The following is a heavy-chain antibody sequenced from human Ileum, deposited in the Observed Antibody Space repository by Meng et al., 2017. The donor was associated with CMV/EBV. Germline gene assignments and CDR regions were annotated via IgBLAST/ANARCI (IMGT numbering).Heavy chain of an antibody. J-gene: IGHJ4*02. V-gene: IGHV3-23*01. CDR3: AKDVRTGPGSYYDS. CDR1: GCNVMNYA. Sequence: SGCNVMNYAMPWFSQAPGKGLEGVSMIHSSDGAACQHDHVKGRYIIPNAISKNSLYLQTENLRAEDTAVYYCAKDVRTGPGSYYDSWGQGTLVTVSS. D-gene: IGHD1/OR15-1a*01. CDR2: IHSSDGAA.